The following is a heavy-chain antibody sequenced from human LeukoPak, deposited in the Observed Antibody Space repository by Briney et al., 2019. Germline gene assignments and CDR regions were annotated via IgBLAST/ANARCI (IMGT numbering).Heavy chain of an antibody. D-gene: IGHD3-10*01. Sequence: SVKVSCKASGGTFSSYAISWVRQAPGQGLEWVGRIIPILGIANYAQKFQGRVTITADKSTSTAYMELSSLRSEDTAVYYCARDRRITMVRGVREFDPWGQGTLVTVSS. V-gene: IGHV1-69*04. CDR3: ARDRRITMVRGVREFDP. CDR1: GGTFSSYA. J-gene: IGHJ5*02. CDR2: IIPILGIA.